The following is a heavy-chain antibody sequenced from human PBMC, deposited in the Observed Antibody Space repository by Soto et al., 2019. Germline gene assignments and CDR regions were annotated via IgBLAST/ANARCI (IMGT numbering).Heavy chain of an antibody. V-gene: IGHV1-69*02. CDR2: IIPILGIA. CDR3: ARGEDPGTTGDHNFDY. J-gene: IGHJ4*02. D-gene: IGHD1-7*01. Sequence: ASVKVSCKASGGTFSSYTISWVRQAPGQGLEWMGRIIPILGIANYAQKFQGRVTITADKSTSTAYMELSSLRSEDTAVYYCARGEDPGTTGDHNFDYWGQGTLVTVSS. CDR1: GGTFSSYT.